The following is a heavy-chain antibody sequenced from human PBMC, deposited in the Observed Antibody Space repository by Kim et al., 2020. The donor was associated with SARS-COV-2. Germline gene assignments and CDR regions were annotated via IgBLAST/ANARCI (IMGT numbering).Heavy chain of an antibody. CDR2: EK. CDR3: ARDYSGSYDY. Sequence: EKYYVDSVKGRFTISRGNTKNSLYLQMNSLRAEDTAVYFCARDYSGSYDYWGQGTLVTVSS. V-gene: IGHV3-7*03. D-gene: IGHD6-19*01. J-gene: IGHJ4*02.